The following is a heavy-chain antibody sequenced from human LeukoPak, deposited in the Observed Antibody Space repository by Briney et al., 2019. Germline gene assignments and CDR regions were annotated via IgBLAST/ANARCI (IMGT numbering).Heavy chain of an antibody. CDR3: AKHGLWIAVAGTYDYYYYMDV. Sequence: PGGSLRLSCAASGFTFSSYEMNWVRQAPGKGLEWVSAISGSGGSTYYADSVKGRFTISRDNSKNTLYLQMNSLRAEDTAVYYCAKHGLWIAVAGTYDYYYYMDVWGKGTTVTVSS. V-gene: IGHV3-23*01. CDR1: GFTFSSYE. D-gene: IGHD6-19*01. CDR2: ISGSGGST. J-gene: IGHJ6*03.